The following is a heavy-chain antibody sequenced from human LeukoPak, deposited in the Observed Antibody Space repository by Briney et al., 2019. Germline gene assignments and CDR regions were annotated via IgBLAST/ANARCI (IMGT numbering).Heavy chain of an antibody. CDR1: GGSISSSSYY. D-gene: IGHD3-3*01. V-gene: IGHV4-39*01. Sequence: SETLSLTCSVSGGSISSSSYYWGWIRQPPGKGLEWIGSIYYSGSTYYNPSLKSRVTISVDTSKNQFSLKLSSVTAADTAVYYCARRYDFWSGYFDYWGQGTLATVSS. CDR3: ARRYDFWSGYFDY. J-gene: IGHJ4*02. CDR2: IYYSGST.